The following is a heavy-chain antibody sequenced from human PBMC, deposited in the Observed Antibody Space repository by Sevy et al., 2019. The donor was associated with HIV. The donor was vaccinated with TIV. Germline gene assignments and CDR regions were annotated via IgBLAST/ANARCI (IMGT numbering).Heavy chain of an antibody. CDR1: GFTFSTYA. J-gene: IGHJ2*01. CDR3: AKDGAPYCTGGICFPYWYFDL. V-gene: IGHV3-23*01. D-gene: IGHD2-8*02. Sequence: GGSLRLSCAASGFTFSTYAMGWVRQAPGKGLEWVSAISKSGGNTYYADSVKGRFTISRDNSKNTLYLQMNSLRAEDTAVYYCAKDGAPYCTGGICFPYWYFDLWVRGTLVTVSS. CDR2: ISKSGGNT.